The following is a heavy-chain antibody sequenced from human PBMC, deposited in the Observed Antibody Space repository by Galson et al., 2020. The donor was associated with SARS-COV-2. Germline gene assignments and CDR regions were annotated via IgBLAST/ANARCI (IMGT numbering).Heavy chain of an antibody. CDR2: INPNSGGT. CDR3: ASPYDGAFDAFDI. D-gene: IGHD1-26*01. J-gene: IGHJ3*02. Sequence: GESLKISCKASGYTFTGYYMHWVRQAPGQGLEWMGWINPNSGGTNYAQKSQGRVTMTRDTSISTAYMELSRLRSDDTAVYYCASPYDGAFDAFDIWGQGTMVTVSS. CDR1: GYTFTGYY. V-gene: IGHV1-2*02.